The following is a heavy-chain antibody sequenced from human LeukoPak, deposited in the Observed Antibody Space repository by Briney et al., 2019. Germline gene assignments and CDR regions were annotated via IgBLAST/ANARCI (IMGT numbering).Heavy chain of an antibody. D-gene: IGHD2-15*01. Sequence: GGSLRLSCAASGFTFSSYDMHWVRQSTGKGLEWVSAIAAVGDTYYPGSVKGRFTISRDNAKNSLYLQMNSLRAEDTAVYYCARESLGYCSGSTCYYFYMDFWGKGTTVTVSS. V-gene: IGHV3-13*01. CDR3: ARESLGYCSGSTCYYFYMDF. J-gene: IGHJ6*03. CDR2: IAAVGDT. CDR1: GFTFSSYD.